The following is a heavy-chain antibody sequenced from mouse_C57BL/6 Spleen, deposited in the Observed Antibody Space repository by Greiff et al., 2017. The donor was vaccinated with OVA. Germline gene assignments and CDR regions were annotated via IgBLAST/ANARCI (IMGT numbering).Heavy chain of an antibody. D-gene: IGHD2-1*01. J-gene: IGHJ2*01. V-gene: IGHV5-9*01. CDR3: ARDGNYLYYFDY. CDR1: GFTFSSYT. Sequence: EVMLVESGGGLVKPGGSLKLSCAASGFTFSSYTMSWVRQTPEKRLEWVATISGGGGNTYCPDSVKGRFTISRDNAKNTLYLQMSSLRSEDTALYYCARDGNYLYYFDYWGQGTTLTVSS. CDR2: ISGGGGNT.